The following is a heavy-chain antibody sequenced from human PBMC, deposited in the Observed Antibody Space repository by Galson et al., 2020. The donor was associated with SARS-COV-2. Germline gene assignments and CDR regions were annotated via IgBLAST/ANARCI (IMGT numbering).Heavy chain of an antibody. Sequence: ETSETLSLTCTVSGGSITNNSYYWAWIRQSPGKGLEWIGSIYYTGTTFYNPSLKSRVTIFVYTSGNQFSLRLNSVTAADTAVYYCAKRLGYSYGLIDSWGQGTLVTVSS. D-gene: IGHD5-18*01. CDR3: AKRLGYSYGLIDS. J-gene: IGHJ4*02. CDR2: IYYTGTT. CDR1: GGSITNNSYY. V-gene: IGHV4-39*01.